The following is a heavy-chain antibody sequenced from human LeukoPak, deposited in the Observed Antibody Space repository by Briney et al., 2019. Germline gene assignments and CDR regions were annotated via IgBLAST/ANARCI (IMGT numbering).Heavy chain of an antibody. D-gene: IGHD3-22*01. V-gene: IGHV3-20*04. CDR3: ARGGYDSSGYVLFTPQAYHDY. Sequence: GSLRLSCAASGFTFDDYGMSWVRQAPGKGLEWVSGINWNGGSTGYADSVKGRFTISRDNAKNSLYLQMNSLRAEDTALDYWARGGYDSSGYVLFTPQAYHDYLGQGTLVTVSS. CDR1: GFTFDDYG. CDR2: INWNGGST. J-gene: IGHJ4*02.